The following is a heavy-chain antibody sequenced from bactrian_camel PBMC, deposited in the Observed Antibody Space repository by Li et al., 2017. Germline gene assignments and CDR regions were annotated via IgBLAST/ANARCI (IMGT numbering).Heavy chain of an antibody. Sequence: VQLVESGGGSVQAGGSLRLSCSTAGYSVSDFCMAWFRQVPGQEREGVAGISSVDITTYGDSAKGRFTISKDNAKDFLYLQMNSLKPEDTGLYFCAAGDTWYCLSDFRARNFAYWGQGTQVTVS. CDR1: GYSVSDFC. D-gene: IGHD2*01. CDR2: ISSVDIT. J-gene: IGHJ6*01. CDR3: AAGDTWYCLSDFRARNFAY. V-gene: IGHV3S53*01.